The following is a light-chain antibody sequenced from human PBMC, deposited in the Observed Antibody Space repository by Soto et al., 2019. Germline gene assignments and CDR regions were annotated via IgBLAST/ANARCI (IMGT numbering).Light chain of an antibody. CDR1: SSNLGSSY. CDR3: AAWDGSLSSWV. J-gene: IGLJ3*02. Sequence: QPVLTQPPSASGTPGQRVTISCSGSSSNLGSSYVYWYQQLPGTAPKLLIFSNNQRPSGVPDRFSGSKSATSASLAISGLRSEDEADYYCAAWDGSLSSWVFGGGTKLTVL. V-gene: IGLV1-47*01. CDR2: SNN.